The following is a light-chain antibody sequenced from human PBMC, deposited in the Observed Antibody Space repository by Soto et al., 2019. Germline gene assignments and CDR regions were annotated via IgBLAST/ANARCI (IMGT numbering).Light chain of an antibody. V-gene: IGKV3-15*01. CDR2: GAS. CDR3: QQYNNWPLT. Sequence: EVVMTQSPATLSLSPVERATLSCRASQSVSSNLAWYQQKPGQAPRLLIYGASTRATVIPARFSGSGSGTEFTLSISSLQSEDFAVYYCQQYNNWPLTFGGGTKVDIK. J-gene: IGKJ4*01. CDR1: QSVSSN.